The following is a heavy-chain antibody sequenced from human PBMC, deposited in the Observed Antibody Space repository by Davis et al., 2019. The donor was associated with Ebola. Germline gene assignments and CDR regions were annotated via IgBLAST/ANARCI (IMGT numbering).Heavy chain of an antibody. Sequence: GESLKISCVASGFTFSGYAMHWVRQAPGKGLEWVAVISYDGSNKYYADSMKGRFTISRDNSQNTLSLQMNSLRAEDTAVYYCAEIYWVRYGMDVWGQGTTVTVSS. CDR2: ISYDGSNK. CDR3: AEIYWVRYGMDV. D-gene: IGHD2-8*02. V-gene: IGHV3-30*04. J-gene: IGHJ6*02. CDR1: GFTFSGYA.